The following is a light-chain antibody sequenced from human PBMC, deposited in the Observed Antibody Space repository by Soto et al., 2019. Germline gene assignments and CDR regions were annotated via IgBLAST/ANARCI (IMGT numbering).Light chain of an antibody. CDR3: CSYRDGGSWV. Sequence: QSALTQPASVSGSPGPSITISCTGTTSDVGDYNYVSWYQQHPGKAPKVIIYDVTSWPSGVSDRFSGSKSGNTASLTVSGLQAEDEADYYCCSYRDGGSWVFGGGTQLTVL. CDR2: DVT. CDR1: TSDVGDYNY. J-gene: IGLJ3*02. V-gene: IGLV2-14*03.